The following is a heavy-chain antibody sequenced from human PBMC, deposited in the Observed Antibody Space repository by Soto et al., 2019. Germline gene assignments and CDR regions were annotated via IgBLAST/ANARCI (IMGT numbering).Heavy chain of an antibody. D-gene: IGHD2-15*01. CDR1: GGSNSSGGYY. V-gene: IGHV4-31*03. J-gene: IGHJ6*02. CDR3: AISTGGYCSGGRCGYQYGVDV. CDR2: FHYSGST. Sequence: QVQLQESGPGLVRPSQTLSLTCTVAGGSNSSGGYYWNWIRQHPGKGLEWIGFFHYSGSTSYNPSLMSRATISANLSKNQISLKLSSVTAADTAVYYCAISTGGYCSGGRCGYQYGVDVWGQGTTVTVSS.